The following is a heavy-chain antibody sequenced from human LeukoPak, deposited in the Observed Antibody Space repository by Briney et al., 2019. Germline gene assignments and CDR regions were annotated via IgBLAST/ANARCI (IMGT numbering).Heavy chain of an antibody. Sequence: KTSETLSLTCAVYGGSFSGYYWSWIRQPPGKGLEWIGEINHSGSTNYNPSLESRVSISVDTSKNQFSLKLTSVTAADTAVYYCLYSSRGYYYGMDVWGQGAMVTVSS. CDR3: LYSSRGYYYGMDV. V-gene: IGHV4-34*01. J-gene: IGHJ6*02. D-gene: IGHD6-13*01. CDR2: INHSGST. CDR1: GGSFSGYY.